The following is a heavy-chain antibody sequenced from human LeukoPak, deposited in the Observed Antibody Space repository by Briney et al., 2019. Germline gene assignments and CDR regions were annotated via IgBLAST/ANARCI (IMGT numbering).Heavy chain of an antibody. CDR1: GFTFGDYA. CDR2: IRSKAYSGTT. CDR3: TRDLERWLQPVGFDY. V-gene: IGHV3-49*03. D-gene: IGHD5-24*01. Sequence: GGSLRLSCTASGFTFGDYAMSWFRQAPGKGLEWVGFIRSKAYSGTTEYAASVKGRFTISRDDSKSIAYLQMNSLKTEDTAVYYCTRDLERWLQPVGFDYWGQGTLVTVSS. J-gene: IGHJ4*02.